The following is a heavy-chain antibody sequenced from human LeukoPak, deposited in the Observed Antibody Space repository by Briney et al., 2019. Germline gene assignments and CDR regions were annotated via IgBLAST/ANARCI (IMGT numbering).Heavy chain of an antibody. CDR1: GYTFTSHD. Sequence: ASVKVSCKASGYTFTSHDINWVRQATGQGLEWMGWMNPNSGNTGYAQKFQGRVTMTRDTSISTAYMELGSLRSEDTAVYYCARGGDILTGYPFDYWGQGTLVTVSS. D-gene: IGHD3-9*01. J-gene: IGHJ4*02. CDR2: MNPNSGNT. CDR3: ARGGDILTGYPFDY. V-gene: IGHV1-8*01.